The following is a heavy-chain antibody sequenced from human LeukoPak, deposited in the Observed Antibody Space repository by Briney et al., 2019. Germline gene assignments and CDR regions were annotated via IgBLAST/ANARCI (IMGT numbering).Heavy chain of an antibody. J-gene: IGHJ4*02. CDR1: GDSISNNY. V-gene: IGHV4-59*01. D-gene: IGHD6-19*01. Sequence: PPESLSLTCTVSGDSISNNYWSWIRQSPGEKLEWIGYTYNRGRHIFHPSLKSRVTIPTDTPKNQLSLRLTSVTAADTAVYYCARAEKAVTGTLDYWGQGTLITVSS. CDR3: ARAEKAVTGTLDY. CDR2: TYNRGRH.